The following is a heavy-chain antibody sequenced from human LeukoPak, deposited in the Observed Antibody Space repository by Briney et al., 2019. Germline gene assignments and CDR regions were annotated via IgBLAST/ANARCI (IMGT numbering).Heavy chain of an antibody. CDR2: ISGSGGST. CDR3: AKDPSSGWYEYYFDY. Sequence: TGGSLRLSCAASGFTVSNRYMNWVRQAPGKGLEWVSAISGSGGSTYYADSVKGRFTISRDNSKNTLYLQMNSLRAEDTAVYYCAKDPSSGWYEYYFDYWGQGTLVTVSS. V-gene: IGHV3-23*01. J-gene: IGHJ4*02. D-gene: IGHD6-19*01. CDR1: GFTVSNRY.